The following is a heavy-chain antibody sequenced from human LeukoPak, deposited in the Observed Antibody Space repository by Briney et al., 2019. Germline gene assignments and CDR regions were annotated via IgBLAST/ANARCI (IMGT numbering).Heavy chain of an antibody. Sequence: PSETLSLTCAVYGGSFSGYYWSWTRQPPGKGLEWIGEINHSGSTNYNPSLKSRVTISVDTSKNQFSLKLSSVTAADTAVYYCARGYSYGHDAFDIWGQGTMVTVSS. CDR2: INHSGST. CDR3: ARGYSYGHDAFDI. V-gene: IGHV4-34*01. J-gene: IGHJ3*02. CDR1: GGSFSGYY. D-gene: IGHD5-18*01.